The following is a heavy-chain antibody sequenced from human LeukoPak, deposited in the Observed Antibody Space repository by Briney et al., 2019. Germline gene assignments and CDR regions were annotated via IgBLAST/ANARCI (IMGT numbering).Heavy chain of an antibody. CDR2: ISSDGSST. D-gene: IGHD3-10*01. V-gene: IGHV3-74*01. CDR3: ARATHYYL. J-gene: IGHJ5*02. Sequence: PGGSLRLSCAASGFTFSSYTMNWVRQAPGKGLEWVSRISSDGSSTSYVDSVKGRFTISRDNAKNTLYLQMNSLRAEDTAVYYCARATHYYLWGQGTLVTVSS. CDR1: GFTFSSYT.